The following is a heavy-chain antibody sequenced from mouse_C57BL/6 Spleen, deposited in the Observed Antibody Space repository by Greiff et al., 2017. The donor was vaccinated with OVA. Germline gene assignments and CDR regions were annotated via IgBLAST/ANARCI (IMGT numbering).Heavy chain of an antibody. CDR3: ARSTMITTRCYFDY. J-gene: IGHJ2*01. V-gene: IGHV5-4*03. D-gene: IGHD2-4*01. CDR2: ISDGGSYT. CDR1: GFTFSSYA. Sequence: EVKLQESGGGLVKPGGSLKLSCAASGFTFSSYAMSWVRQTPEKRLEWVATISDGGSYTYYPDNVKGRFTISRDNAKNNLYLQMSHLKSEDTAMYYCARSTMITTRCYFDYWGQGTTLTVSS.